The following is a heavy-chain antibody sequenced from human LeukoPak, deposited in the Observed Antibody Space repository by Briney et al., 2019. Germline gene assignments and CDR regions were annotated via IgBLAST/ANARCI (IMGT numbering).Heavy chain of an antibody. Sequence: PGGSLRLSCAASGFTFSSYAMHWVRQAPGKGLEWMGVISYDGSNKYYADSVKGRFTISRDNSKNTLYLQMNSLRAEDTAVYYCARVPVLCGGDCPFDYWGQGTLVTVSS. V-gene: IGHV3-30-3*01. D-gene: IGHD2-21*02. J-gene: IGHJ4*02. CDR3: ARVPVLCGGDCPFDY. CDR2: ISYDGSNK. CDR1: GFTFSSYA.